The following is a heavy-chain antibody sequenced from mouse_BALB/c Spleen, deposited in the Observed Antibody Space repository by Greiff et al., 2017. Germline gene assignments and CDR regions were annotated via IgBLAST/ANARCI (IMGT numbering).Heavy chain of an antibody. Sequence: VQLQQSGPELVKPGASVKMSCKASGYTFTSYVMHWVKQKPGQGLEWIGYINPYNDGTKYNEKFKGKATLTSDKSSSTAYMELSSLTSEDSAVYYCASRYDYDDMAWFAYWGQGTLVTVSA. V-gene: IGHV1-14*01. CDR1: GYTFTSYV. CDR2: INPYNDGT. CDR3: ASRYDYDDMAWFAY. D-gene: IGHD2-4*01. J-gene: IGHJ3*01.